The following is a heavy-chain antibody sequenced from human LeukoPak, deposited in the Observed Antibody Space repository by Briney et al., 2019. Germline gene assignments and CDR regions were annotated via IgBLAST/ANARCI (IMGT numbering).Heavy chain of an antibody. CDR1: GFTFSGSA. V-gene: IGHV3-73*01. Sequence: GGSLKLSCAASGFTFSGSAMHWVRQASGKGLEWVGRIRSKANSYATAYAASGKGRFTISRDDSKNTAYLQMNSLKTEDTAVYYCTETHGIAAAGSRWGQGTLVTVSS. CDR3: TETHGIAAAGSR. J-gene: IGHJ4*02. CDR2: IRSKANSYAT. D-gene: IGHD6-13*01.